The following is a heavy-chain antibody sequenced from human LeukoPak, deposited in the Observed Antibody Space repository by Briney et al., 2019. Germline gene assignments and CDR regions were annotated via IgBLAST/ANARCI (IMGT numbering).Heavy chain of an antibody. CDR2: ISGSGGST. J-gene: IGHJ4*02. V-gene: IGHV3-23*01. CDR1: GFTFSSYA. D-gene: IGHD2-15*01. CDR3: AKDPLGYCSGGSCYYPRYFDY. Sequence: GGSLRLSCAASGFTFSSYAMSWVRQAPGKGLEWVSAISGSGGSTYYADSVKGRFTIPRDNSKNTLYLQMNSLRAEDTAVYYCAKDPLGYCSGGSCYYPRYFDYWGQGTLVTVSS.